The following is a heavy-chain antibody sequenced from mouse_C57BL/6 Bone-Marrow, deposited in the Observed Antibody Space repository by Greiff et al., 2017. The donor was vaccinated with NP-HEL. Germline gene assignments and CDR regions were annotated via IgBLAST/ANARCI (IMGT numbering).Heavy chain of an antibody. V-gene: IGHV1-81*01. CDR3: ARRDGYYNYYYAMDY. CDR2: IYPRSGNT. D-gene: IGHD2-3*01. Sequence: QVQLQQSGAELARPGASVKLSCKASGYTFTSYGISWVKQRTGQGLEWIGEIYPRSGNTYYNEKCKGKATLTADKSSSTAYMELRSLTSEDSAVYFCARRDGYYNYYYAMDYWGQGTSVTVSS. CDR1: GYTFTSYG. J-gene: IGHJ4*01.